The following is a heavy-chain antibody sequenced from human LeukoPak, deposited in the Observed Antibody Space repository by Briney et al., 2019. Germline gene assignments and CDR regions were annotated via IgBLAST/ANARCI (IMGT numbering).Heavy chain of an antibody. Sequence: SVKVSFKASGGTFSSYAISWVRPAPGQGLEWMGGIIPIFGTANYVQKFQGRVTITADEPTSTAYMELSSQRSEDTAVYYCARGAYDILTGYYKCLHYWGQGTLVTVSS. CDR3: ARGAYDILTGYYKCLHY. D-gene: IGHD3-9*01. V-gene: IGHV1-69*01. CDR1: GGTFSSYA. CDR2: IIPIFGTA. J-gene: IGHJ4*02.